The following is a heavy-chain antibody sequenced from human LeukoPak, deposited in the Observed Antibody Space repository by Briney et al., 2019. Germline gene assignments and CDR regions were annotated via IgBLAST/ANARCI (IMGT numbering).Heavy chain of an antibody. CDR1: GFTFSSSW. V-gene: IGHV3-7*01. CDR2: IKSDGSET. J-gene: IGHJ4*02. D-gene: IGHD5-24*01. Sequence: GGSLRLSCAASGFTFSSSWMSWVRQAPGKGLERVANIKSDGSETYYVDSVKGRFTISRDNAKNSVFLQMNSLRAEDTAVYYCARDWGGQQFDYWGQGTLVTVST. CDR3: ARDWGGQQFDY.